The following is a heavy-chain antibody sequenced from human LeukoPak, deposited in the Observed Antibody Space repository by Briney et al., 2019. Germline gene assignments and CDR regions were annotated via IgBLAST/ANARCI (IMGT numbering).Heavy chain of an antibody. Sequence: SETLSLTCAVYGGSFSGYYWAWIRQPPGKGLEWIGEINHSGNTNYNPSLKSRVTISVDTSKNQFSLKLNSVTAADTAVYYCARHYGPWGQGTLVTVSS. CDR1: GGSFSGYY. D-gene: IGHD3-16*01. J-gene: IGHJ5*02. CDR2: INHSGNT. CDR3: ARHYGP. V-gene: IGHV4-34*01.